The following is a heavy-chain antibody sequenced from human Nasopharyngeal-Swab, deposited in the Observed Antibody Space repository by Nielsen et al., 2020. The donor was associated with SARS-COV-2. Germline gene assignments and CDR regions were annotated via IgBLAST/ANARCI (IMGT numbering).Heavy chain of an antibody. D-gene: IGHD3-10*01. Sequence: GESLKISCAASGFTFDDYAMHWVRQAPGKGLEWVSLISGDGGSTYYADSVKGRFTISRDNSKSTLYLQMDSLRADDTAVYYCTKGGVAGYFDFWGQGALVTVSS. J-gene: IGHJ4*02. V-gene: IGHV3-43*02. CDR2: ISGDGGST. CDR1: GFTFDDYA. CDR3: TKGGVAGYFDF.